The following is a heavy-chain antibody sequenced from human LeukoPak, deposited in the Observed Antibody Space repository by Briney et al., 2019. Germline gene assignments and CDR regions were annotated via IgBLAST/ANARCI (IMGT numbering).Heavy chain of an antibody. CDR1: GFTFSSYG. Sequence: GRSLRLSCAASGFTFSSYGMHWVRQAPGKGLQWVAVISYDGSNKYYADSVKGRFTISRDNSKNTLYLQMNSLRAEDTAVYYCAKDTYGSGSYYYFDYWGQGTLVTVPS. J-gene: IGHJ4*02. V-gene: IGHV3-30*18. CDR2: ISYDGSNK. CDR3: AKDTYGSGSYYYFDY. D-gene: IGHD3-10*01.